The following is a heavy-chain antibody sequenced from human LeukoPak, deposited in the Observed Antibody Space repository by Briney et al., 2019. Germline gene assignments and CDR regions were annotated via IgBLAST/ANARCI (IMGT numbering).Heavy chain of an antibody. D-gene: IGHD3-3*01. CDR1: GGSFSGYF. V-gene: IGHV4-34*01. CDR3: ARGLGIFGVSWFDP. Sequence: PSETLSLTCAVYGGSFSGYFWSWIRQPPGKGLEWIGEINHSGSTNYNPSLKSRVTISVDTSKNQFSLKLTSVTAADTAAYYCARGLGIFGVSWFDPWGQGALVTVSS. CDR2: INHSGST. J-gene: IGHJ5*02.